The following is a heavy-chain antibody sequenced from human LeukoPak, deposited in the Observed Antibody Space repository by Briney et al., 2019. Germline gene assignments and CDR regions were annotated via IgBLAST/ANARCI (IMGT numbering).Heavy chain of an antibody. J-gene: IGHJ4*02. D-gene: IGHD3-10*01. CDR2: ISFDGRNI. Sequence: PGGSLRLSCAASGFTFSSYGMHWVRQAPGKELEWVAVISFDGRNIYYADSVKGRFTISRDNSKNTLYLQMNSLRAEDTAVYYCAKDRGSGRVRGVIINYWGQGTLVTVSS. CDR3: AKDRGSGRVRGVIINY. CDR1: GFTFSSYG. V-gene: IGHV3-30*18.